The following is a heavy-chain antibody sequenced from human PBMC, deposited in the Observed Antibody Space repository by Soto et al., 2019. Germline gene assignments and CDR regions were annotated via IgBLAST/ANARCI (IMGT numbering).Heavy chain of an antibody. V-gene: IGHV3-23*01. J-gene: IGHJ4*02. CDR2: IGGRGTSA. CDR1: GFSFSNYA. CDR3: AKSRYVDSRGDCYDF. D-gene: IGHD2-21*01. Sequence: PGGSLRLSCAASGFSFSNYAMSWVRQAPGRGLEWLSGIGGRGTSAYYADSVKGRLAISRDISENTVFLQLNSLSADDTAVYFCAKSRYVDSRGDCYDFWGQGTLVTVSS.